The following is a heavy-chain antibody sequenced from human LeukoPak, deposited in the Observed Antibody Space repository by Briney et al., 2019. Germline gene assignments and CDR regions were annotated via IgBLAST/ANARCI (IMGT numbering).Heavy chain of an antibody. CDR1: GFTFSSYS. CDR2: ISSSSSTI. J-gene: IGHJ4*02. CDR3: VAGPGLDY. V-gene: IGHV3-48*01. D-gene: IGHD2-15*01. Sequence: PGGSLRLSCAASGFTFSSYSMNWVRQAPGKGLEWVSYISSSSSTIYYAVSVKGRFTISRDNARNSLYLQMNSLRAEDTAVYYCVAGPGLDYWGQGTLVTVSS.